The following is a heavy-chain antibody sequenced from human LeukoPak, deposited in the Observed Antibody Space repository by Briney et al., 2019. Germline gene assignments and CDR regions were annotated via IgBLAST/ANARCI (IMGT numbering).Heavy chain of an antibody. CDR2: IYTSGST. CDR1: GGSISSYY. V-gene: IGHV4-4*07. CDR3: ARALGYCSSTSCYPDRFDP. D-gene: IGHD2-2*01. Sequence: SETLSLTCTVSGGSISSYYWSWIRQPAGKGLEWIGRIYTSGSTNYNPSLKSRVTISVDTSKNQFSLKLSSVTAADTAVYYCARALGYCSSTSCYPDRFDPWGQGTLVTVSS. J-gene: IGHJ5*02.